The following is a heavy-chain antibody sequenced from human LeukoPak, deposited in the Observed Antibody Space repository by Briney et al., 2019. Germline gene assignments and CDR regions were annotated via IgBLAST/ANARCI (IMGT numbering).Heavy chain of an antibody. V-gene: IGHV7-4-1*02. CDR3: ARETYYYDSSGPGDFDL. D-gene: IGHD3-22*01. Sequence: ASVKVSCKASGYTFTSYAMNWVRQAPGQGLEWMGWINTNTGNPTYAQGFTGRFVFSLDTSVSTAYLQISSLKAEDTAVYYCARETYYYDSSGPGDFDLWGRGTLVTVS. CDR2: INTNTGNP. J-gene: IGHJ2*01. CDR1: GYTFTSYA.